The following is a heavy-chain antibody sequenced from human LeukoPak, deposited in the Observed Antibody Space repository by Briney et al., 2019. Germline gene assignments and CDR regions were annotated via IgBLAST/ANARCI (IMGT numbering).Heavy chain of an antibody. V-gene: IGHV4-59*01. Sequence: PSETPSLTCTVSGDSISSYYWSWFRQPPGKGLEWIGYITYSGSTKYNSSLKSRVTISVDTSKNQFSLKLSSVTAADTAVYYCARTSTGDYWGQGTLVTVSS. CDR3: ARTSTGDY. CDR1: GDSISSYY. D-gene: IGHD1-14*01. CDR2: ITYSGST. J-gene: IGHJ4*02.